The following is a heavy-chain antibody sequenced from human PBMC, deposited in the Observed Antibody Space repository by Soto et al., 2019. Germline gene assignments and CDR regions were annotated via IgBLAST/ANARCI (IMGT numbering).Heavy chain of an antibody. D-gene: IGHD6-25*01. V-gene: IGHV3-48*02. Sequence: PGGSLRLSCAASGFTFSSYSMNWVRQAPGKGLEWVSYISSSSTIYYADSVKGRFTISRDNAKNSLYLQMNSLRDEDTAVYYCARDQPTNIRLYYYYYGMDVWGQGTTVTVSS. CDR1: GFTFSSYS. J-gene: IGHJ6*02. CDR2: ISSSSTI. CDR3: ARDQPTNIRLYYYYYGMDV.